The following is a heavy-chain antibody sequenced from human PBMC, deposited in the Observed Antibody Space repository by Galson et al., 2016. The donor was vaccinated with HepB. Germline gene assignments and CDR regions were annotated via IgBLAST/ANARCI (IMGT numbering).Heavy chain of an antibody. J-gene: IGHJ4*02. Sequence: SLRLSCAASGFTVSNNYMRWVRHAPGKGLEWVSLIYIGGSTYYADSVKGRFTISRDNSKNTLYLQMNSLRDEDTAVYYCARGGGPAAAVWGQGTLVTVSS. CDR3: ARGGGPAAAV. D-gene: IGHD6-13*01. V-gene: IGHV3-66*01. CDR1: GFTVSNNY. CDR2: IYIGGST.